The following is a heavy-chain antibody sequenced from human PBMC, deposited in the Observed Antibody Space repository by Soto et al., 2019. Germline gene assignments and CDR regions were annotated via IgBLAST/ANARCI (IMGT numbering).Heavy chain of an antibody. J-gene: IGHJ4*02. CDR2: ISTSSSTK. CDR1: GFTFSTCS. V-gene: IGHV3-48*02. CDR3: ARSPWDY. Sequence: EVQLVESGGGLVQPGGSLRLSCAASGFTFSTCSMNWVRQAPGKGLEWVSYISTSSSTKYYADSVKGRFTISRDNAKNPLYLQMHSLRDEDTAVYYCARSPWDYWGQGTLVTVSS.